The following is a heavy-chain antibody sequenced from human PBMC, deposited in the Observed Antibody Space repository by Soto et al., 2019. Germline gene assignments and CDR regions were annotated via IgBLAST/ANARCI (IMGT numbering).Heavy chain of an antibody. J-gene: IGHJ4*02. CDR1: GFTFSNSA. D-gene: IGHD4-4*01. Sequence: EVHLLESGGGLVQPGGSLRLSCAASGFTFSNSAMTWVRQALGKGPEWGSSIGRTNNTHYADSVKGRFAISRDNPQPTLYMQLNSLTAEDTAVYFCAKVDAYSYLNVHWAQGTLVTVSS. CDR2: SIGRTNNT. V-gene: IGHV3-23*01. CDR3: AKVDAYSYLNVH.